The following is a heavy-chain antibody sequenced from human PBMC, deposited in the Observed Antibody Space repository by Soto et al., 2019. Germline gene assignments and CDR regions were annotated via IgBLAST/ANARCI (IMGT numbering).Heavy chain of an antibody. V-gene: IGHV4-31*03. CDR1: GGSISSGGYY. CDR3: ARTNADRKGFVVVPAAIFDY. J-gene: IGHJ4*02. Sequence: TLSLTCTVSGGSISSGGYYWSWIRQHPGKGLEWIGYIYYSGSTYYNPSLKSRVTISVDTSKNQFSLKLSSVTAADTAVYYCARTNADRKGFVVVPAAIFDYWGQGTLVTVSS. D-gene: IGHD2-2*02. CDR2: IYYSGST.